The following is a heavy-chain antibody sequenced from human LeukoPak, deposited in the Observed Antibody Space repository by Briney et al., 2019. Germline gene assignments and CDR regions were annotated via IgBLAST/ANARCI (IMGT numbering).Heavy chain of an antibody. Sequence: PSETLSLTRTVSGGSISTYFWSWIRQPPAKGLEWIGYIYYNGSTNSHPSLKSRVTISIATSNNQFSLKLTSVTAADTAVYYCARDAGGYNYGYYFDYWGQGTLVTVSS. V-gene: IGHV4-59*13. CDR2: IYYNGST. CDR1: GGSISTYF. J-gene: IGHJ4*02. D-gene: IGHD5-18*01. CDR3: ARDAGGYNYGYYFDY.